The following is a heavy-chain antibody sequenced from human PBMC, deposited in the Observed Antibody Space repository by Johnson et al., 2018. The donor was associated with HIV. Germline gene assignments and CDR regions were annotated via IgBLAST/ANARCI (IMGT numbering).Heavy chain of an antibody. Sequence: MQLVESGGGVVQPGRSLRLSCAASGFTFSSYAMHWVRQAPGKGLEWVSAISGSGGSTYYADSVKGRFTISRDNSKNTLYLQMNSLRAEDTAVYYCAKAILGGNYYGDDAYDIWGQGTMVTVSS. CDR1: GFTFSSYA. D-gene: IGHD1-26*01. J-gene: IGHJ3*02. CDR2: ISGSGGST. CDR3: AKAILGGNYYGDDAYDI. V-gene: IGHV3-23*04.